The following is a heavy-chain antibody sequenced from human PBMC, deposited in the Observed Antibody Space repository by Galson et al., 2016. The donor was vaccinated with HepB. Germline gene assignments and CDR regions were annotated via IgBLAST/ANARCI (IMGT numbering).Heavy chain of an antibody. D-gene: IGHD3-22*01. CDR3: ARDWYYYDSGGYYLGAFDI. Sequence: SVKVSCKASGYTFSTYGINWVRQAPGQGLEWMGWISVHNGNTNYAPKVQGRVTMTTDTSTSTAYMELRSLRSDDTAVYYCARDWYYYDSGGYYLGAFDIWGQGTMVSVSS. CDR1: GYTFSTYG. CDR2: ISVHNGNT. V-gene: IGHV1-18*01. J-gene: IGHJ3*02.